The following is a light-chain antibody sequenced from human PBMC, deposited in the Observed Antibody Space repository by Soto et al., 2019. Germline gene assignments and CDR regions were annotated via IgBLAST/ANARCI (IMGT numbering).Light chain of an antibody. CDR1: SSDVGGCKF. J-gene: IGLJ1*01. Sequence: QSALTQPPSASGSPGQSVTISCSGTSSDVGGCKFVSWYQQYPGKAPKLIIYEVSKRPSGVPDRFSGSKSGNTSSLTVSGLQAEDEADYYCSSCGGSSNPSVFGTGTKVTVL. CDR2: EVS. V-gene: IGLV2-8*01. CDR3: SSCGGSSNPSV.